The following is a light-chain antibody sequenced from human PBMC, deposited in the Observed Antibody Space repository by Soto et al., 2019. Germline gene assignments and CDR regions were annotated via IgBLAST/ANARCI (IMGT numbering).Light chain of an antibody. CDR2: DDS. CDR3: QVWDDTSDHVV. V-gene: IGLV3-21*02. J-gene: IGLJ2*01. CDR1: NIGSKS. Sequence: SYELTQPPSVSVALGQTARISCGGDNIGSKSVHWFQQRPGQAPVLVVYDDSDRPSGIPERFSGSNSGNTATLTISRVEAGDEADYYCQVWDDTSDHVVFGGGTKLTVL.